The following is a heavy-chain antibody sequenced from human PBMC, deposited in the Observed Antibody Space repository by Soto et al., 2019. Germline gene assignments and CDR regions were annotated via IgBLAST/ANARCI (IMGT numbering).Heavy chain of an antibody. CDR1: GFTFSSYG. CDR2: ISYDGSNK. CDR3: AKVGNSGDYVHY. V-gene: IGHV3-30*18. J-gene: IGHJ4*02. Sequence: QVQLVESGGGVVQPGRSLRLSCAASGFTFSSYGMHWVRQAPGKGLEWVAVISYDGSNKYYADSVKGRFTISRDNSKNTLYLQMNSLRAEDTAVYYCAKVGNSGDYVHYWGQGTLVTVSS. D-gene: IGHD4-17*01.